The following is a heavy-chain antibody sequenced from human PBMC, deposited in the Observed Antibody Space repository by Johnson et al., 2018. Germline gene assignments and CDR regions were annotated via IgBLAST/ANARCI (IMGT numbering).Heavy chain of an antibody. CDR3: ARGGKEDIVVVPAAEYYYYYGMDV. CDR1: GGTFSSYA. V-gene: IGHV1-69*01. J-gene: IGHJ6*02. D-gene: IGHD2-2*01. Sequence: QVQLVQAGAEVKKPGSSVKVSCKASGGTFSSYAISWVRQAPGQGLEWMGGIIPIFGTANYAQKFTGRVTTTAGESTSTAYMELRSMRSEDTAVYYCARGGKEDIVVVPAAEYYYYYGMDVWGQGTTVTVSS. CDR2: IIPIFGTA.